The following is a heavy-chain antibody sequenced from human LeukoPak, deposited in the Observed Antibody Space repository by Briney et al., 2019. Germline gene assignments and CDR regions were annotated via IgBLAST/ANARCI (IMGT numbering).Heavy chain of an antibody. CDR2: IGGSGGST. Sequence: GGSLRLSCAASGFTFSNYAMTWVRQAPGKGLEWVSAIGGSGGSTYYADSVQGRFAISRDNSKNTLYLQMNSLRAEDTAVYYCGKNRYSGSLSPFDIWGQGTMVTVSS. CDR3: GKNRYSGSLSPFDI. V-gene: IGHV3-23*01. D-gene: IGHD1-26*01. J-gene: IGHJ3*02. CDR1: GFTFSNYA.